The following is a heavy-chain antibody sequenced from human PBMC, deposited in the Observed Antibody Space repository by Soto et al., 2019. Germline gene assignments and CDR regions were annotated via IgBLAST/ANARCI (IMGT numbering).Heavy chain of an antibody. CDR1: GFTFSSYA. D-gene: IGHD4-17*01. Sequence: PWGSLRLSCAASGFTFSSYAITWCRQAPGRWLEWVSAISYSGGSTHYADSVKGRFTISRDNSRNTLYLQVNTLRAEDTAIYYCARRPYGDYYFDYWGQGALVTVSS. CDR3: ARRPYGDYYFDY. CDR2: ISYSGGST. J-gene: IGHJ4*02. V-gene: IGHV3-23*01.